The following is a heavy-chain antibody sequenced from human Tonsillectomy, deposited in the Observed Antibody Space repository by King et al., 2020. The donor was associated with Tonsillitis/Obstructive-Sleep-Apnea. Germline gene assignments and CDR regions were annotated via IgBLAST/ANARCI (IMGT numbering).Heavy chain of an antibody. V-gene: IGHV3-74*01. CDR1: GFTFSSYW. D-gene: IGHD3-10*01. CDR3: VNADSGRMG. Sequence: VQLVESGGGLVQPGGSLRLSCAASGFTFSSYWMHWVRQAPGKGLVWVSRINTDGSRTDDADSVKGRFTISRDNAKSTLYLQMNSLRAEDTAVYYCVNADSGRMGWGQGTLVTVSS. J-gene: IGHJ4*02. CDR2: INTDGSRT.